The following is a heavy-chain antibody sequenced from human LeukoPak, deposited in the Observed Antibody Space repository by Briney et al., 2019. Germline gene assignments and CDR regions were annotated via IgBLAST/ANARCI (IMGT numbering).Heavy chain of an antibody. J-gene: IGHJ4*02. D-gene: IGHD2-15*01. V-gene: IGHV1-2*02. CDR2: INPNSGGT. CDR1: GYTFTGYY. Sequence: ASVKVSCKASGYTFTGYYMHWVRQAPGQGLEWMGWINPNSGGTNYAQKFQGRVTMTRDTSISTVYMELSRLRSDDTAVYYCARSLVVVAATPDYWGQGTLVTVSS. CDR3: ARSLVVVAATPDY.